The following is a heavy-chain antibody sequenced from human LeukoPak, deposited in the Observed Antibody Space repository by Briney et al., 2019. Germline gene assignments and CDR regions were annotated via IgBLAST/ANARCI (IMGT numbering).Heavy chain of an antibody. CDR1: GFTFSRDN. D-gene: IGHD1-1*01. CDR3: VRPGPPHYS. Sequence: PGGSLRLSCAASGFTFSRDNMIWVRQAPGKGLEWISYISKSSVTIYYADSVKGRFLISRDNAKNSLYLQMNSLRDEDTAVYYCVRPGPPHYSWGQGTLVTVSS. CDR2: ISKSSVTI. J-gene: IGHJ4*02. V-gene: IGHV3-48*02.